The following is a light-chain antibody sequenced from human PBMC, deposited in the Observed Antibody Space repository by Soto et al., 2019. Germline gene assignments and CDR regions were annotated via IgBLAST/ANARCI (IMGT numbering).Light chain of an antibody. CDR2: GNS. V-gene: IGLV1-40*01. J-gene: IGLJ3*02. CDR1: SSNFGAGYD. CDR3: QSYDSSLSRRV. Sequence: QSVLTQPPSVSGAPGQRVTISCTGSSSNFGAGYDVHWYQQLPGTAPKLLIFGNSNRPSGVPDRFSGSKSGTSASLAITGLQAEDEADYCCQSYDSSLSRRVFGGGTQLTVL.